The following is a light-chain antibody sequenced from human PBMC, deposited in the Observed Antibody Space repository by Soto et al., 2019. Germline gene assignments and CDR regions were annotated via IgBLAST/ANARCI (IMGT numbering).Light chain of an antibody. J-gene: IGKJ1*01. Sequence: IQMTQSPPSLSASVGDRVTITCRASQRITTYLNWYQQKPGKAPKLLIYAASSLQSGVPSRFSGSGSGTDFTLTISSLQPEDFATYYCQQSYSTPVTFGQGTKVDIK. V-gene: IGKV1-39*01. CDR3: QQSYSTPVT. CDR1: QRITTY. CDR2: AAS.